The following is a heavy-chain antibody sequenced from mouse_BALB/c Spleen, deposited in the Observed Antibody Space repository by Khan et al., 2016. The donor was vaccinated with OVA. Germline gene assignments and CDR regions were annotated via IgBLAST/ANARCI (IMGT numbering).Heavy chain of an antibody. CDR2: IWAGGST. D-gene: IGHD1-1*01. CDR1: GFSLTSYG. V-gene: IGHV2-9*02. CDR3: ARDTTVESYWYFDV. Sequence: VQLVESGPGLVAPSQSLSITCTVSGFSLTSYGVHWVRQPPGKGLEWLGVIWAGGSTNYNSALLSRLSISKDNSKSQVFLKMNSLQTDDTAMYYCARDTTVESYWYFDVWGAWTTVTVSS. J-gene: IGHJ1*01.